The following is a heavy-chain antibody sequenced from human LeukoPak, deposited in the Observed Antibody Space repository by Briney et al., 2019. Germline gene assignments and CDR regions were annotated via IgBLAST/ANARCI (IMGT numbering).Heavy chain of an antibody. V-gene: IGHV4-39*07. Sequence: SETLSLTCTVSGGSISSSSYYWGWIRQPPGKGLEWIGSIYYSGSTYYNPSLKSRVTISVDTSKNQFSLKLSSVTAADTAVYYCARETTAPKIVGASAGAFDIWGQGTMVTVSS. J-gene: IGHJ3*02. CDR2: IYYSGST. D-gene: IGHD1-26*01. CDR3: ARETTAPKIVGASAGAFDI. CDR1: GGSISSSSYY.